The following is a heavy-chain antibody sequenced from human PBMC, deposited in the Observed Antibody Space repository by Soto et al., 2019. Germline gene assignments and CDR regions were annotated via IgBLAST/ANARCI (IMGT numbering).Heavy chain of an antibody. CDR3: AKAATYCDRTSCLRPANPDV. V-gene: IGHV3-23*01. Sequence: GGSLRLSCAASGFTFSSYAMTWVRQAPGRGLAWVSGISDTGDRTYYAASVKGRFTISRDNSRNTLYLQMNSLRAEDTAVYYCAKAATYCDRTSCLRPANPDVWGQGTTVTVSS. J-gene: IGHJ6*02. CDR2: ISDTGDRT. D-gene: IGHD2-2*01. CDR1: GFTFSSYA.